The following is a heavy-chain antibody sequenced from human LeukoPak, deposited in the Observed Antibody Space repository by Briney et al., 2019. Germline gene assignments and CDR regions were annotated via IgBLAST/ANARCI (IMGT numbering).Heavy chain of an antibody. V-gene: IGHV3-21*04. D-gene: IGHD1-26*01. CDR1: GFTFSNYS. Sequence: GGSLRLSCAASGFTFSNYSMNWVRQAPGKGLEWVSSISGSSSYIYYADSVKGRFTISRDNAKNSLYLQMNSLRAEDTAVYYCAKINSGSYYVKDYWGQGTLVTVSS. J-gene: IGHJ4*02. CDR3: AKINSGSYYVKDY. CDR2: ISGSSSYI.